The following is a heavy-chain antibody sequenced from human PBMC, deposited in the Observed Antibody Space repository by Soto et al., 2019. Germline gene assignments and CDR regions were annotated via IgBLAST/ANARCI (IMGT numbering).Heavy chain of an antibody. D-gene: IGHD3-10*01. CDR3: ATELYYGSGSYYSGMDV. J-gene: IGHJ6*02. V-gene: IGHV1-3*04. CDR2: INTGNGKT. CDR1: GYIFTSYA. Sequence: PSVKVSCKASGYIFTSYAMHWVRQAPGQRHEWKGWINTGNGKTKYSQKLQGRVTITEDTSTVTAYMELRRLRSEDTAVYYCATELYYGSGSYYSGMDVWGQGTTVTVSS.